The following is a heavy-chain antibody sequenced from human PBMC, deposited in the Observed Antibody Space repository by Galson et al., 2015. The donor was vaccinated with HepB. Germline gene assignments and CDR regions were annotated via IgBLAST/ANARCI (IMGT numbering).Heavy chain of an antibody. D-gene: IGHD5-18*01. J-gene: IGHJ6*02. CDR2: FDPEDGET. CDR1: GYTLTELS. CDR3: ATASPRGGYSYGSPLDYYGMDV. V-gene: IGHV1-24*01. Sequence: SVKVSCKVSGYTLTELSMHWVRQAPGKGLEWMGGFDPEDGETIYAQKFQGRVTMTEDTSTDTAYMELSSLRSEDTAVYYCATASPRGGYSYGSPLDYYGMDVWGQGTTVTVSS.